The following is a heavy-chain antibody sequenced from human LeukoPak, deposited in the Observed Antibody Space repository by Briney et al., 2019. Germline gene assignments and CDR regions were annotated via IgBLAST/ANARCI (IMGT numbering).Heavy chain of an antibody. CDR1: GYTLTELS. D-gene: IGHD3-10*01. CDR3: ATYGSGVDWYFDL. Sequence: ASVKVSCKVSGYTLTELSMHWVRQAPGKGLEWMGGFDPEAGGTIYAQKFQGRVTMTEDTSTDTAYMELSSLRSEDTAVYYCATYGSGVDWYFDLWGRGTLVTVSS. J-gene: IGHJ2*01. V-gene: IGHV1-24*01. CDR2: FDPEAGGT.